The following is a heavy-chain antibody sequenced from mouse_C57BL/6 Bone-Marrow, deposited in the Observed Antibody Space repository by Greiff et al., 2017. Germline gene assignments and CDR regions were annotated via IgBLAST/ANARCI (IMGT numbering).Heavy chain of an antibody. CDR1: GYTFTSYW. D-gene: IGHD2-4*01. Sequence: QVQLQQPGAELVKPGASVKMSCKASGYTFTSYWITWVKQRPGQGLEWIGDIYPGSGSTNYNEKFKSKATLTVVTSSGTAYMQLSSLTSSDSAVFYSAGGLGVWYVYVWGTGTTVTVSS. J-gene: IGHJ1*03. CDR2: IYPGSGST. CDR3: AGGLGVWYVYV. V-gene: IGHV1-55*01.